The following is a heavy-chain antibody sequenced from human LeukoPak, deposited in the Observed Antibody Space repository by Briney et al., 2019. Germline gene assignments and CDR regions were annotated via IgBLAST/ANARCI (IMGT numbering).Heavy chain of an antibody. CDR2: IIPIFGTA. D-gene: IGHD4-23*01. J-gene: IGHJ3*02. Sequence: ASVKVSCKASGGTFSSYAISWVRQAPGQGLEWMGGIIPIFGTANYAQKFEGRVTITADESTSKAYMELSSLRSEDTVVYYCARDRWEPYDAFDIWGQGTMVTVSS. CDR3: ARDRWEPYDAFDI. V-gene: IGHV1-69*13. CDR1: GGTFSSYA.